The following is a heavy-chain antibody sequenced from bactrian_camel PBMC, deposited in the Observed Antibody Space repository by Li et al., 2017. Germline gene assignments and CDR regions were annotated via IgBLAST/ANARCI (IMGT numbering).Heavy chain of an antibody. D-gene: IGHD4*01. J-gene: IGHJ4*01. CDR2: INSDGST. CDR1: GLRGRSYT. Sequence: SLRLSCEASGLRGRSYTMGWTRQAPGKEREGVAHINSDGSTYYLESVKGRFTVSQDSAKNTVYLQMNDLRPEDTAMYYCAVATDCRWTGYPTWTPYPNSIGQGTQVTVS. V-gene: IGHV3S9*01.